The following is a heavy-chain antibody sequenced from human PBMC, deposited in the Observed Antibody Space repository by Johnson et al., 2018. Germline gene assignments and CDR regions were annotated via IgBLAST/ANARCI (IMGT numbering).Heavy chain of an antibody. Sequence: VQLVQSGAEMKKPGQSLKISCEASGYSFSGHWIAWVRQMPGHGLEWMGSIYPDDSDTRYSPSLLAQVTISPDKSISTAPLRWISLKALDTAMYYCARHTSMNAFDIWGQGTMVTVAS. J-gene: IGHJ3*02. CDR1: GYSFSGHW. V-gene: IGHV5-51*01. CDR2: IYPDDSDT. D-gene: IGHD5-18*01. CDR3: ARHTSMNAFDI.